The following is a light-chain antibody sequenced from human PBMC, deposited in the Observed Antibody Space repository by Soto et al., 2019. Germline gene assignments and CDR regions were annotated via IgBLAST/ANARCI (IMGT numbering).Light chain of an antibody. CDR3: QQYSSLWT. CDR2: GAS. V-gene: IGKV3-20*01. CDR1: QSVNNNY. J-gene: IGKJ1*01. Sequence: EIVMTQSPATLSASPGERATLSCRTSQSVNNNYLAWYQQKPGQAPRLLIYGASSRATGIPDRFSGSGSGTEFTLSISRMEPEDFAVDDCQQYSSLWTFGQGTKVDIK.